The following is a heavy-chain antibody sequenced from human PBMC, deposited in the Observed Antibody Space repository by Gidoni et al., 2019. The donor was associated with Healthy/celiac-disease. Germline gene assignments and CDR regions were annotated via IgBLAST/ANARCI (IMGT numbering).Heavy chain of an antibody. Sequence: EVQLVESGGGLVKTGGSLRLSCAASGFTFSSYSMNWVRQAPGKGLEWVSSISSSSSYIYYADSVKGRFTISRDNAKNSLYLQMNSLRAEDTAVYYCARVHGVGATTFPFDIWGQGTMVTVSS. D-gene: IGHD1-26*01. CDR3: ARVHGVGATTFPFDI. CDR1: GFTFSSYS. V-gene: IGHV3-21*01. CDR2: ISSSSSYI. J-gene: IGHJ3*02.